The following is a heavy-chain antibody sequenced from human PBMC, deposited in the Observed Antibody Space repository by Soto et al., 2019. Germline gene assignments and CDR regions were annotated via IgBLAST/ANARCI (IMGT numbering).Heavy chain of an antibody. CDR1: GGSISSYY. CDR2: IYYSGGT. Sequence: SETLSLTCTVSGGSISSYYWSWIRQPPGKGLEWIGYIYYSGGTNYNPSLKSRVTISVATSKNQFSLKLSSVTAADTAVYYCARRYGDYFDFWGQGTLVTVSS. V-gene: IGHV4-59*08. D-gene: IGHD4-17*01. J-gene: IGHJ4*02. CDR3: ARRYGDYFDF.